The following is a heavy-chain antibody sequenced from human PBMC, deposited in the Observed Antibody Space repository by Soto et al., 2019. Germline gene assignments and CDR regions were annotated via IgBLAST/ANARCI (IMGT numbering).Heavy chain of an antibody. D-gene: IGHD3-22*01. CDR1: GGSISSGGYY. J-gene: IGHJ4*02. V-gene: IGHV4-31*03. CDR2: IYYSGST. Sequence: QVQLQESGPGLVKPSQTLSLTCTVSGGSISSGGYYWSWIRQHPGKGLEWIGYIYYSGSTYYNPSLKSRVTISVDTSKNQFSLKLSSVTAADTAVYYCAREERYDRSGYYSAFDYWGQGTLVTVSS. CDR3: AREERYDRSGYYSAFDY.